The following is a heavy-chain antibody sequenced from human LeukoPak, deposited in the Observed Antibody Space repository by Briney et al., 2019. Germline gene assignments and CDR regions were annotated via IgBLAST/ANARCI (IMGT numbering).Heavy chain of an antibody. Sequence: PGGSLRLSCAASGFTFSNAWMSWVRQAPGKGLEWVGRIKSKTDGGTTDYAAPVKGRFTISRDDSKNTLYLQMNSLKTEDTAVYYCAKDIRVRWELLGDGFDMWGQGTMVTVSS. J-gene: IGHJ3*02. CDR3: AKDIRVRWELLGDGFDM. CDR1: GFTFSNAW. D-gene: IGHD1-26*01. V-gene: IGHV3-15*01. CDR2: IKSKTDGGTT.